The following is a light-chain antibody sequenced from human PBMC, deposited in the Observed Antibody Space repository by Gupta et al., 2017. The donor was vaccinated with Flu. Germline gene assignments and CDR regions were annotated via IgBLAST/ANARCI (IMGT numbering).Light chain of an antibody. V-gene: IGKV2-30*01. CDR1: QSLEYSDGNTY. CDR2: TVS. CDR3: MQGTNLFT. Sequence: VVRTQSPLPLPVTLGQSASISCRSSQSLEYSDGNTYLNWFHQRPGQSPRLLIYTVSHRDSGVPDRFNGSGSGTDFTLRISRVEAEDVGVYYCMQGTNLFTFGPGTKVDIK. J-gene: IGKJ3*01.